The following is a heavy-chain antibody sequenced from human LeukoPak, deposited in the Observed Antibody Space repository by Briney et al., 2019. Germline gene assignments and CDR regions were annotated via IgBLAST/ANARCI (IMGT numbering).Heavy chain of an antibody. J-gene: IGHJ4*02. V-gene: IGHV5-51*01. Sequence: GESLKISCKGSGYSFTSYWIGWVRQMPGKGVQWMGIIYPGDSDTRYSPSFQGQVTISADKSISTSYLQWSSLKASDTAMYYCARVPGIVVVAFDYWGQGTLVTVSS. CDR2: IYPGDSDT. CDR1: GYSFTSYW. D-gene: IGHD3-22*01. CDR3: ARVPGIVVVAFDY.